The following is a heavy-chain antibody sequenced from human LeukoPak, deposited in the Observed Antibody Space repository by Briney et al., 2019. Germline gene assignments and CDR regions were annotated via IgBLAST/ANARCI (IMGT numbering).Heavy chain of an antibody. CDR1: GFTFSSHE. CDR3: AKEAYSYGYFDS. CDR2: ISYDGSNK. J-gene: IGHJ4*02. D-gene: IGHD5-18*01. Sequence: GGSLRLSCAASGFTFSSHEMNWVRQAPGKGLEWVAGISYDGSNKYYTDSVKGRFTISRDNSKNTLYLQMNSLRAEDTALYYCAKEAYSYGYFDSWGLGTLVTVSS. V-gene: IGHV3-30*18.